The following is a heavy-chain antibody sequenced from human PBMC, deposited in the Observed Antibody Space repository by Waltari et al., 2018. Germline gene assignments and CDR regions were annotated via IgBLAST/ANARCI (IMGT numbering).Heavy chain of an antibody. CDR2: IYSGGST. V-gene: IGHV3-53*01. CDR1: GFTVSSNY. CDR3: ARDRLAYCGGDCNWFDP. J-gene: IGHJ5*02. Sequence: EVQLVESGGGLIQPGGSLRLSCAASGFTVSSNYISWVRQAPGKGLEWVSVIYSGGSTYYADSVKGRFTISRDNSKNTLYLQMNSLRAEDTAVYYCARDRLAYCGGDCNWFDPWGQGTLVTVSS. D-gene: IGHD2-21*02.